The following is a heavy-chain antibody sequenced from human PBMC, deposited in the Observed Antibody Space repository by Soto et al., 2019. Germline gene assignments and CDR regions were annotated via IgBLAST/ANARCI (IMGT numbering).Heavy chain of an antibody. Sequence: QVQLVQSGAEVKKPGASVKVSCKASGYTFTSYGISWVRQAPGQGLEWMGWISAYNGNTNYAQKLQGRVTMTTDTPTSPADLELRSLRSDDTAVYYCARAPRSSWYAPWGQGTLVTVSS. CDR1: GYTFTSYG. V-gene: IGHV1-18*01. D-gene: IGHD6-13*01. CDR3: ARAPRSSWYAP. J-gene: IGHJ5*02. CDR2: ISAYNGNT.